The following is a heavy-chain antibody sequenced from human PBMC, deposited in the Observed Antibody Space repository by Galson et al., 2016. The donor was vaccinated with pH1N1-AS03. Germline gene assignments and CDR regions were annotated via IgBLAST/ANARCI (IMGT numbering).Heavy chain of an antibody. D-gene: IGHD2-15*01. CDR3: ARGYCTGGSCYGQFDH. CDR2: ITGGSDTI. Sequence: SLRLSCAASGFTFRNYNLNWVRQAPGKGPEWISYITGGSDTIFYADSVRGRFTISRDNAKNSVFLQMNSLRPDDTAVYYCARGYCTGGSCYGQFDHWGQGTLVTVSS. J-gene: IGHJ4*02. CDR1: GFTFRNYN. V-gene: IGHV3-48*01.